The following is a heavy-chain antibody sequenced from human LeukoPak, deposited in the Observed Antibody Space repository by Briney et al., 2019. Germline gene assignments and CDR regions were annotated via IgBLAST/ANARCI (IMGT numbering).Heavy chain of an antibody. V-gene: IGHV4-59*01. CDR1: GGSISSYY. CDR3: ARDTVTTQFDY. J-gene: IGHJ4*02. D-gene: IGHD4-17*01. CDR2: IYYSGST. Sequence: SETLSLTCTVSGGSISSYYWSWIRQPPGKGLEWIGYIYYSGSTNYNPSLKSRVTISVDTSKNQFSLKLSSVTAADTAVYYCARDTVTTQFDYWGQGTLVTVSS.